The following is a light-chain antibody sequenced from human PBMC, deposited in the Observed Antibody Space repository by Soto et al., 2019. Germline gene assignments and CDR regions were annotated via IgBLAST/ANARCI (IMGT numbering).Light chain of an antibody. CDR2: DAS. V-gene: IGKV3-11*01. CDR1: QSVSSY. Sequence: EIVLTQSPATLSLSPGERATLSFRASQSVSSYLAWYQQKPGQAPRLLIYDASNRATGIPARFSGSGSGTDFTLTISSLQSEDVAVYYCQQYNNWPRTFGQGTKVDIK. CDR3: QQYNNWPRT. J-gene: IGKJ1*01.